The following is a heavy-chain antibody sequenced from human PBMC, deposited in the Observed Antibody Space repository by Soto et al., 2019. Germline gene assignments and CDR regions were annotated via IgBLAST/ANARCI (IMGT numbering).Heavy chain of an antibody. CDR1: GYTFTSYG. CDR3: ARDGYDDPPGYFQH. Sequence: ASVKFSCKASGYTFTSYGISWVRQAPGQGLEWMGWISAYNGNTNYAQKLQGRVTMTTDTSTSTAYMELRSLRAEDTAVYYCARDGYDDPPGYFQHWGQGTPVTVSS. V-gene: IGHV1-18*01. J-gene: IGHJ1*01. D-gene: IGHD3-16*01. CDR2: ISAYNGNT.